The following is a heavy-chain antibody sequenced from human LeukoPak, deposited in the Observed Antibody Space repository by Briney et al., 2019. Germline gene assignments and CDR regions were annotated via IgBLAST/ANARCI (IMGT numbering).Heavy chain of an antibody. CDR2: IYYSGST. J-gene: IGHJ4*02. V-gene: IGHV4-59*01. CDR1: GGSFSGYY. Sequence: SETLSLTCAAYGGSFSGYYWSWIRQPPGKGLEWIGYIYYSGSTNYNPSLKSRVTISVDTSKNQFSLKLSSVTAADTAVYYCARVFNHYDSSGYLDYWGQGTLVTVSS. D-gene: IGHD3-22*01. CDR3: ARVFNHYDSSGYLDY.